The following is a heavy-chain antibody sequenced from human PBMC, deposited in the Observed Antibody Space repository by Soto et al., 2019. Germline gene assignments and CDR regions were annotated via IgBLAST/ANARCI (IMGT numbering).Heavy chain of an antibody. CDR3: ARLSLANISP. J-gene: IGHJ5*02. Sequence: PSETLSLTCTVSGGSISSGGYYWSWIRQHPGKGLEWIGYIYYSGSTYYNPSLKSRVTISVDTSKNQFSLKLSSVTAADTAVYYCARLSLANISPWGQGTLVTVSS. V-gene: IGHV4-31*03. D-gene: IGHD6-6*01. CDR1: GGSISSGGYY. CDR2: IYYSGST.